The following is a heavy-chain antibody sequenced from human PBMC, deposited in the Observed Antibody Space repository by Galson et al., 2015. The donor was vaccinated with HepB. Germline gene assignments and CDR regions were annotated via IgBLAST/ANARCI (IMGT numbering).Heavy chain of an antibody. D-gene: IGHD6-19*01. Sequence: SLRLSCAASGFTFSSYSMNWVRQAPGKGLEWVASISSSSSYLDYADSVKGRFTISRDNAKNSLYLQMNSLRAEDTAVYYCARPFIAVAGTGVDWFDPWGQGTLVTVSS. V-gene: IGHV3-21*01. CDR2: ISSSSSYL. J-gene: IGHJ5*02. CDR3: ARPFIAVAGTGVDWFDP. CDR1: GFTFSSYS.